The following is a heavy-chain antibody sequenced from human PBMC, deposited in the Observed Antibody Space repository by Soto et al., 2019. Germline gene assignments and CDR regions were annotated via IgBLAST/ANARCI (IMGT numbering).Heavy chain of an antibody. J-gene: IGHJ4*02. CDR2: ISSNGGST. Sequence: PGGSLRLSCAASGFTFSSYAMHWVRQAPGKGLEYVSVISSNGGSTYYANSVKGRFTISRDNSKNTLYLQMGSLRAEDMAVYYCAKEFWSGPFDYWGQGTLVTVSS. CDR3: AKEFWSGPFDY. CDR1: GFTFSSYA. V-gene: IGHV3-64*01. D-gene: IGHD3-3*01.